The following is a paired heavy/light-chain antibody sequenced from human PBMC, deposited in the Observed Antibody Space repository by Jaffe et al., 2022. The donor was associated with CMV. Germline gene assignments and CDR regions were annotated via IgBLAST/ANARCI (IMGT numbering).Light chain of an antibody. Sequence: DIHLTQSPSSLSASVGDRVTITCRASQSVSIYLNWYKHRPGKVPELLIYSASTLQSGVPSRFSGSGSGTEFTLAIGGLEPEDFATYYCQQGYRIPHTFGQGTNLEIK. J-gene: IGKJ2*01. CDR2: SAS. CDR1: QSVSIY. V-gene: IGKV1-39*01. CDR3: QQGYRIPHT.
Heavy chain of an antibody. D-gene: IGHD4-4*01. CDR3: AKLGGTYIY. CDR2: INMDGDIT. J-gene: IGHJ4*02. V-gene: IGHV3-23*01. Sequence: DVQLLQSGGGLEQPGRSLRLSCAASGFSFSSFAMTWVRQAPGKGLEWVSTINMDGDITHYADSVKGRFTISRDNSKNTVDLQMSSLRAEDTALYYCAKLGGTYIYWGQGSLVTVSS. CDR1: GFSFSSFA.